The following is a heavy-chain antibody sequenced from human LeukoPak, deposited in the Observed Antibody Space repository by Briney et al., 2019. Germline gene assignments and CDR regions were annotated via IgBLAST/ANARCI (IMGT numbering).Heavy chain of an antibody. J-gene: IGHJ4*02. D-gene: IGHD2-15*01. CDR3: AKYCSGGSCYRSCFDY. V-gene: IGHV3-23*01. CDR1: GFTFSSYA. CDR2: ISCSGGST. Sequence: GGSLRLSCAASGFTFSSYAMSWVRQAPGKGLEWVSAISCSGGSTYYADSVKGRFTISRDNSKNTLYPQMNSLRAEDTAVYYCAKYCSGGSCYRSCFDYWGQGTLVTVSS.